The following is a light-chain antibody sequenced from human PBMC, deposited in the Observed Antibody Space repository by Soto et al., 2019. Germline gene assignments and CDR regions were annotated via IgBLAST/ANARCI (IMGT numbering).Light chain of an antibody. V-gene: IGLV1-51*01. CDR2: DNN. CDR1: SSNIGNNY. Sequence: QSVLTQPPSVSAAPGQKVTISCSGSSSNIGNNYVSWYQQFLGTSPKLLIYDNNKRPSGIPDRFSGSKSGTSATLDITGLQTGDEADYYCGTLDSSLSAVVFGGGTKLTVL. CDR3: GTLDSSLSAVV. J-gene: IGLJ2*01.